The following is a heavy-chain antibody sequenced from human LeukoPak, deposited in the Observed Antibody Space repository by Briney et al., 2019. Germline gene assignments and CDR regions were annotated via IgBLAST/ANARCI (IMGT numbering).Heavy chain of an antibody. CDR1: GYTFTGYY. J-gene: IGHJ4*02. CDR3: ARDQATVTTPWVDS. V-gene: IGHV1-2*02. Sequence: ASAKVSCKASGYTFTGYYMHWVRQAPGQGLEWMGWINPNSGGTNSAQKFQGRVTMTRDTSISTAYMELSRLRSDDTAVYYCARDQATVTTPWVDSWGQGSLVTVSS. CDR2: INPNSGGT. D-gene: IGHD4-17*01.